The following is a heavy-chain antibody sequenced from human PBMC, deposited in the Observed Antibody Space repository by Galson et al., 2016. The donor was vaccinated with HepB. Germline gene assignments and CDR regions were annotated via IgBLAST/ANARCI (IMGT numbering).Heavy chain of an antibody. CDR2: ISATGGSA. J-gene: IGHJ4*02. CDR1: RFTFKSYA. Sequence: SLRLSCAASRFTFKSYAMNWVRQAPGKGLEWVSAISATGGSAYYADSVKGRFSISRDNSKNTLYLQMSSLTAEDTAVYYCAKWSDAAATYWGQGALVTVSS. V-gene: IGHV3-23*01. D-gene: IGHD6-13*01. CDR3: AKWSDAAATY.